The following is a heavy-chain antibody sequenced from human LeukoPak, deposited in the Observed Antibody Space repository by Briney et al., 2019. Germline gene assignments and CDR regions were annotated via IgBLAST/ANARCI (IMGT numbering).Heavy chain of an antibody. V-gene: IGHV3-23*01. CDR2: ISGSGGST. CDR3: AKDLEGFLEWFPGGFDY. J-gene: IGHJ4*02. D-gene: IGHD3-3*01. CDR1: GFTFSSYA. Sequence: GGSLRLSCAASGFTFSSYAMSWVRQAPGKGLEWVSAISGSGGSTYYADSVKGRFTISRDNSKNTLYLQMNSLRAEDTAVYYCAKDLEGFLEWFPGGFDYWGQGTLVTVSS.